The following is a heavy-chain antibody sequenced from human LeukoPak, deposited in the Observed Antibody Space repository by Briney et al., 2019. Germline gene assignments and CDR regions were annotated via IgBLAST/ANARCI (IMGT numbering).Heavy chain of an antibody. CDR1: GGSISSGGYY. V-gene: IGHV4-31*03. D-gene: IGHD5-18*01. J-gene: IGHJ4*02. CDR3: ANYSYGRFDY. CDR2: IYYSGST. Sequence: PSETLSLTCTVSGGSISSGGYYWSWIRQHPGKGLEWIGYIYYSGSTYYNPSLKSRVTISVDTSKNQFSLKLSPVTAADTAVYYCANYSYGRFDYWGQGTLVTVSS.